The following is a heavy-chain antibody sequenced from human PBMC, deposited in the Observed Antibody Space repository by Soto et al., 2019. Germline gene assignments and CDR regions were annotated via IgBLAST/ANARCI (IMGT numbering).Heavy chain of an antibody. CDR1: GASISNKY. CDR2: IYNGERT. CDR3: AQTTGWPGFDY. Sequence: SETLSLTCTASGASISNKYWNCIRQPPGKGLEWIGHIYNGERTNYNPSPKSRVTISVDTSKNQFSLKLGSVTAADTALYYCAQTTGWPGFDYWGQGILVTVSS. J-gene: IGHJ4*02. D-gene: IGHD6-19*01. V-gene: IGHV4-59*01.